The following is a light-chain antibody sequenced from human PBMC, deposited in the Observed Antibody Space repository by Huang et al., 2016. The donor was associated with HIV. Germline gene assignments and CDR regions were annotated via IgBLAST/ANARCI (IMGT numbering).Light chain of an antibody. CDR3: QLRSTWPGDT. Sequence: EIVLTQSPATLSLSPGERATLSCRASQTVSSYLAWYQQKPGQAPRRLIYDATNRATGLPARVSGSGSGTDVTLTIISLEPEDFAVYYCQLRSTWPGDTFGGGTKVEIK. CDR1: QTVSSY. V-gene: IGKV3-11*01. CDR2: DAT. J-gene: IGKJ4*01.